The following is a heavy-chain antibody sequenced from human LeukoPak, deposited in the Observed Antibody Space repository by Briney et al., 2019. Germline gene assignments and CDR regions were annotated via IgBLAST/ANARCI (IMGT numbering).Heavy chain of an antibody. CDR3: ARGGVGVTTFNY. D-gene: IGHD2-21*02. CDR2: IYYSGST. J-gene: IGHJ4*02. CDR1: GGSISSGDYY. V-gene: IGHV4-30-4*01. Sequence: SQTLSLTCTVSGGSISSGDYYWSWIRQPPGKGLEWIGYIYYSGSTYYNPSLKSRVTISVDTSKNQFSLKLSSVTAADTAVYYCARGGVGVTTFNYWGQGTLVTVSS.